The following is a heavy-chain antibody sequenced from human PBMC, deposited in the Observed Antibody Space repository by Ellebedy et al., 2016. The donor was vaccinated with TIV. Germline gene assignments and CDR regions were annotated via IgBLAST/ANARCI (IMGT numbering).Heavy chain of an antibody. V-gene: IGHV1-2*04. CDR2: INPNSGGT. CDR3: ARGFFDSGSYALADDAFDI. Sequence: ASVKVSXKASGYTFTGYYMHWVRQAPGQGLEWMGWINPNSGGTNYAQKFQGWVTMTRDTSISTAYMELSRLRSDDTAVYYCARGFFDSGSYALADDAFDIWGQGTMVTVSS. D-gene: IGHD1-26*01. CDR1: GYTFTGYY. J-gene: IGHJ3*02.